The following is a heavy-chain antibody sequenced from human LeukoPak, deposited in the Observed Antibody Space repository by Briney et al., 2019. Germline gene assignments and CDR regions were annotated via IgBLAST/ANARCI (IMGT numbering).Heavy chain of an antibody. CDR2: IYPGDSDT. Sequence: EWMGIIYPGDSDTRYSPSFQGQVTISADKSISTAYLQWSSLKASDTAMYYCARTSSNSFDYWGQGTLVTVSS. CDR3: ARTSSNSFDY. V-gene: IGHV5-51*01. D-gene: IGHD3-3*02. J-gene: IGHJ4*02.